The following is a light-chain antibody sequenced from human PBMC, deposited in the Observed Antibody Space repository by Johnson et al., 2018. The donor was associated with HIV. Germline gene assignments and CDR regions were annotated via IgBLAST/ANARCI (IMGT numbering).Light chain of an antibody. CDR3: GIWDSSLNADF. V-gene: IGLV1-51*01. CDR2: DNN. Sequence: QSVLTQPPSVSAAPGQKVTISCSGSSSNIGNNYVSWYQQLPGTAPKLLIYDNNKRPPGIPDRFSGSTSGTSATLGIPGLQPGDEADYYCGIWDSSLNADFFGTGTKVTVL. CDR1: SSNIGNNY. J-gene: IGLJ1*01.